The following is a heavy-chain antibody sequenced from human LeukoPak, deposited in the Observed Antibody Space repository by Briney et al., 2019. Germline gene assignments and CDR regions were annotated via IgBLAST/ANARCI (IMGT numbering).Heavy chain of an antibody. J-gene: IGHJ4*02. D-gene: IGHD6-13*01. CDR3: ARLSGIAAV. CDR2: INHSGST. CDR1: GGSFSGYY. V-gene: IGHV4-34*01. Sequence: PSETLSLTCAVYGGSFSGYYWSWIRQPPGKGLEWIGEINHSGSTNYNPPLKSRVTISVDTSKNQFSLKLSSVTAADTAVYYCARLSGIAAVWGQGTLVTVSS.